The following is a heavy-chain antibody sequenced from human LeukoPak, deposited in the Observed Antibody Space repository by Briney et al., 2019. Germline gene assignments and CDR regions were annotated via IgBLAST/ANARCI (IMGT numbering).Heavy chain of an antibody. CDR1: GDSVSSNNAS. D-gene: IGHD2/OR15-2a*01. CDR2: TYYRSKWYN. Sequence: SQTLSLTCGISGDSVSSNNASWTWIRQSPSRGLEWLGRTYYRSKWYNGSAVSVKSRITINPDTSKKHFSLQLNSVTPEDTAVYYCAGHHPRNTVDFGGKGTLVTVSS. V-gene: IGHV6-1*01. CDR3: AGHHPRNTVDF. J-gene: IGHJ4*02.